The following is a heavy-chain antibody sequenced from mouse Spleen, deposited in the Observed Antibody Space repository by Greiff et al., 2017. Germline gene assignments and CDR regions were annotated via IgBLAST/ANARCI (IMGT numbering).Heavy chain of an antibody. CDR3: ARGLGGIDY. CDR1: GYTFTSYW. CDR2: IYPGGVYT. Sequence: QVQLQQPGAELAKPGTSVKMSCKASGYTFTSYWITWVKQRPGQGLEWIGDIYPGGVYTNDNERFKNKATLTVDTSSRTAYMQLSSLTSEDSAVYYCARGLGGIDYWGQGTTLTVSS. J-gene: IGHJ2*01. D-gene: IGHD3-3*01. V-gene: IGHV1-55*01.